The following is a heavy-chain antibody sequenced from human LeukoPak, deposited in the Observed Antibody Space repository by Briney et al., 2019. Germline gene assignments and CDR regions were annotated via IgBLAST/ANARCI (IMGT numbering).Heavy chain of an antibody. Sequence: GGSLRLSCAASGFTFSNAWMSWVRQAPGKGLEWVGRIKSKTDGGTTDYAAPVKGRFTISRDDSKSTLYLQMNSLKTEDTAVYYCTTFGVVTHYYMDVWGKGTTVTVSS. CDR3: TTFGVVTHYYMDV. V-gene: IGHV3-15*01. J-gene: IGHJ6*03. CDR1: GFTFSNAW. CDR2: IKSKTDGGTT. D-gene: IGHD3-3*01.